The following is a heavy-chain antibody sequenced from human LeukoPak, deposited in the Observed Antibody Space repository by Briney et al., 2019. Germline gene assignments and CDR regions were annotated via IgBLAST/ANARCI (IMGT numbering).Heavy chain of an antibody. D-gene: IGHD6-19*01. J-gene: IGHJ4*02. CDR2: INPNSGGT. CDR3: ARIAVAGTPFDY. CDR1: GYTFTGHY. V-gene: IGHV1-2*02. Sequence: VASVKVSCKASGYTFTGHYMHWVRQAPGQGLEWMGWINPNSGGTNYAQKFQGRVTMTRDTSISTAYMELSRLRSDDTAVYYCARIAVAGTPFDYWGQGTLVTVSS.